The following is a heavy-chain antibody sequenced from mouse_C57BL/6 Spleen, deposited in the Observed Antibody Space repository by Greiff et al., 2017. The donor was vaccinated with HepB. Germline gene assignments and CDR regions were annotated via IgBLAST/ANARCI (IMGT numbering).Heavy chain of an antibody. D-gene: IGHD4-1*01. J-gene: IGHJ2*01. V-gene: IGHV5-17*01. CDR3: ARLGRYYFDY. Sequence: DVKLQESGGGLVKPGGSLKLSCAASGFTFSDYGMHWVRQAPEKGLEWVAYISSGSSTIYYADTVKGRFTISRDNAKNTLFLQMTSLRSEDTAMYYCARLGRYYFDYWGQGTTLTVSS. CDR2: ISSGSSTI. CDR1: GFTFSDYG.